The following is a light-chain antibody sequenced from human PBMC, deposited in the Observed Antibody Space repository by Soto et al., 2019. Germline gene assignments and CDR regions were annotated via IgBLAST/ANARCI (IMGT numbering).Light chain of an antibody. Sequence: QAALSHPLSVSGSPGHSVTISCTGTSSDVGGYNYVSWYQQHPGKAPKLMIYDVSKRPSGVPDRFSGSKSGNTASLTISGLQAEDEADYYCCSYAGSYNYVFGTGTKVTVL. J-gene: IGLJ1*01. CDR3: CSYAGSYNYV. CDR2: DVS. CDR1: SSDVGGYNY. V-gene: IGLV2-11*01.